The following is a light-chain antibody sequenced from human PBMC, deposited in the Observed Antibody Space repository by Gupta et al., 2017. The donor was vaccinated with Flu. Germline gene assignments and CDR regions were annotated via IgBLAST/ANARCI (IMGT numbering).Light chain of an antibody. CDR1: QSISNY. CDR2: RAS. V-gene: IGKV1-39*01. Sequence: SSLSASVGDRVTITCRASQSISNYLNGYQKKPGEAPKLLVYRASSLQSGVPSRFSGSGSGTDFTLTISSLQPEDCSTYFCLQSYSTPLLTFGPGTKVDIK. CDR3: LQSYSTPLLT. J-gene: IGKJ3*01.